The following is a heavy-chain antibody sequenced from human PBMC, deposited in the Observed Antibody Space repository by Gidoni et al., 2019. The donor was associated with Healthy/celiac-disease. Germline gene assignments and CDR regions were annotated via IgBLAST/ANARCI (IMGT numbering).Heavy chain of an antibody. D-gene: IGHD6-6*01. Sequence: EVQLVESGGGLVQPGGSLRLSCAASGFTFSSYEMNWVRQAPGKGLEWVSYISSSGSTIYYADSVKGQFTISRDNAKNSLYLQMNSLRAEDTAVYYCARAGQYSSSLDYWGQGTLVTVSS. CDR1: GFTFSSYE. V-gene: IGHV3-48*03. CDR3: ARAGQYSSSLDY. CDR2: ISSSGSTI. J-gene: IGHJ4*02.